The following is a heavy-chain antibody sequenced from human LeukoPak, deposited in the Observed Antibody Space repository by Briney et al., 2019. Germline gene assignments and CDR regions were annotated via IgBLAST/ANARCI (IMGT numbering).Heavy chain of an antibody. D-gene: IGHD3-22*01. CDR3: ARAQSSITMIVVVMPLDY. J-gene: IGHJ4*02. Sequence: GGSLRLSCAASGFTFSNYAMTWVRQAPGKGLEWVSAISDSGGSTYYADSVKGRFTISRDNSKNTLYLQMNSLRAEDTAVYYCARAQSSITMIVVVMPLDYWGQGTLVTVSS. CDR1: GFTFSNYA. V-gene: IGHV3-23*01. CDR2: ISDSGGST.